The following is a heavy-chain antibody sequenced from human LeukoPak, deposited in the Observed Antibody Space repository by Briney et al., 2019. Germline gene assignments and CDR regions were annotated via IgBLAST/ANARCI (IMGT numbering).Heavy chain of an antibody. CDR3: ARHGRDGYNYGPVVYY. V-gene: IGHV4-39*01. D-gene: IGHD5-24*01. CDR1: GGSISSSSYY. CDR2: MYYRGST. J-gene: IGHJ4*02. Sequence: SETLSLTCTVSGGSISSSSYYWGWIRQSAGKGLEWIGSMYYRGSTYYNPSLKSRVTLSVDTPKNQFSLKLSSVTAADTAVYYCARHGRDGYNYGPVVYYWGQGTLVTVSS.